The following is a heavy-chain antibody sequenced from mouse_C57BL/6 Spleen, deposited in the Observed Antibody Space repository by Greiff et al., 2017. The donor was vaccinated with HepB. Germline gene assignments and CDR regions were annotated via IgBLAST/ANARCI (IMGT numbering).Heavy chain of an antibody. D-gene: IGHD2-5*01. Sequence: QVQLQQPGAELVRPGTSVKLSCKASGYTFTSYWMHWVKQRPGQGLEWIGVIDPSDSYTNYNQKFKGKATLTVDTSSSTAYMQLSSLTSEDSAVYYCAKRGDSYYSNYFDYWGQGTTLTVSS. CDR2: IDPSDSYT. CDR3: AKRGDSYYSNYFDY. V-gene: IGHV1-59*01. J-gene: IGHJ2*01. CDR1: GYTFTSYW.